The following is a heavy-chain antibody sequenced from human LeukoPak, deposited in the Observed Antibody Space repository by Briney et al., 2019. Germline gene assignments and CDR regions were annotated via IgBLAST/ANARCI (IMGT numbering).Heavy chain of an antibody. D-gene: IGHD2-21*02. CDR1: GYTFTSYG. V-gene: IGHV1-69*04. CDR2: IIPILGIA. Sequence: ASVKVSCKASGYTFTSYGISWVRQAPGQGLEWMGRIIPILGIANYAQKFQGRVTITADKSTSTAYMELSSLRSEDTAVYYCARGGAREVVTETDYWGQGTLVTVSS. J-gene: IGHJ4*02. CDR3: ARGGAREVVTETDY.